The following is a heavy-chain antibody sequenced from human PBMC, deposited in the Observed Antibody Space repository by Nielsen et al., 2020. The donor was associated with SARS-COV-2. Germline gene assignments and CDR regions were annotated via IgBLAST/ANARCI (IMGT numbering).Heavy chain of an antibody. Sequence: SETLSLTCAVSGGSISSGGYSWSWIRQPPGKGLEWIGYIYHSGSTYYNPSLKSRVTISVDRSKNQFSLKLSSVTAADTAVYYCARAGFGDYGLLHFDLWGRGTLVTVSS. CDR2: IYHSGST. CDR1: GGSISSGGYS. CDR3: ARAGFGDYGLLHFDL. V-gene: IGHV4-30-2*01. D-gene: IGHD4-17*01. J-gene: IGHJ2*01.